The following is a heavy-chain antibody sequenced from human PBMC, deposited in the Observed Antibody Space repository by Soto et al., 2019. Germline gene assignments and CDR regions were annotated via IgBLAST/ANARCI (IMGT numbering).Heavy chain of an antibody. CDR1: GFTFSSYE. V-gene: IGHV3-48*03. CDR2: ITSSGSTI. CDR3: ARNPDEWLPDY. Sequence: PGGSLRLSCAASGFTFSSYEMNWVRQAPGKGLEWVSYITSSGSTIYYADSVKGRFTISRDNAKNSLYLQMNSLRAEDTAVYYCARNPDEWLPDYWGQGTLVTVSS. J-gene: IGHJ4*02. D-gene: IGHD5-12*01.